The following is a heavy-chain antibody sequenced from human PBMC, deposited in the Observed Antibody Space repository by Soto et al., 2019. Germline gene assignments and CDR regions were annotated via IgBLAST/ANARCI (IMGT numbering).Heavy chain of an antibody. CDR1: GFTFSSYG. CDR2: IWYDGSNK. CDR3: ARVSRRCTNGVCYTYYYYGMDV. D-gene: IGHD2-8*01. Sequence: TGGSLRLSCAASGFTFSSYGMHWVRQAPGKGLEWVAVIWYDGSNKYYADSVKGRFTISRDNSKNTLYLQMNSLRAEDTAVYYWARVSRRCTNGVCYTYYYYGMDVWGQGTTVTVSS. J-gene: IGHJ6*02. V-gene: IGHV3-33*01.